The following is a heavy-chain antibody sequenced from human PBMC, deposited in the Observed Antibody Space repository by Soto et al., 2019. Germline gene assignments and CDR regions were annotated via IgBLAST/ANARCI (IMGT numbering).Heavy chain of an antibody. CDR2: ISHDGNSH. V-gene: IGHV3-30*18. Sequence: QVHLVESGGGVVQPGRSLRLSCEGSGFSFSNYGIHWVRQAPGKGLAWVAVISHDGNSHHLADSVRGRFTISRDNSKNTVFLHMTSLRREDSAVYHCVKAQERSAQYFAVVITAFDFWGQGTMVTVSS. D-gene: IGHD3-22*01. CDR3: VKAQERSAQYFAVVITAFDF. J-gene: IGHJ3*01. CDR1: GFSFSNYG.